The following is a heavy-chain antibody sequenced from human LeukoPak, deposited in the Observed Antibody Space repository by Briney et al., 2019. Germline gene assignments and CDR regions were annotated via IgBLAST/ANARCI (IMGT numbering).Heavy chain of an antibody. CDR1: GFTFSSYW. CDR2: IMQDVSEK. Sequence: GGSLRLSCAASGFTFSSYWMSWVRQAPGRGLEWVANIMQDVSEKYNVDSVRGRFTISRDNAKNSLYLQMNSLRAEDTAVYYCEREAIEEHQLVSWFDPWGQGTLVTVSS. J-gene: IGHJ5*02. D-gene: IGHD6-13*01. V-gene: IGHV3-7*01. CDR3: EREAIEEHQLVSWFDP.